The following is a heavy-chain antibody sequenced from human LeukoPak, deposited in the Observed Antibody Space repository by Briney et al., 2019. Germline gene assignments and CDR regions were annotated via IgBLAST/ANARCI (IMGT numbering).Heavy chain of an antibody. CDR3: ARAPGVVVPAAIEHAFDI. CDR2: IYYSGST. CDR1: GGSISTSSYY. J-gene: IGHJ3*02. Sequence: SGTLSLTXTVSGGSISTSSYYWGWIRQPPEKGLKKGLEWIGSIYYSGSTYYNPSLKIRVTISVVTSKNQFSLKLRSVTAADTAVYYCARAPGVVVPAAIEHAFDIWGQGTMVTVSS. V-gene: IGHV4-39*01. D-gene: IGHD2-2*01.